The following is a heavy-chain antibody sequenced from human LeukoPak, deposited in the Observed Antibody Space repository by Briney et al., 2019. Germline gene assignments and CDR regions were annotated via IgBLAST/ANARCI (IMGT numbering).Heavy chain of an antibody. Sequence: PGGSLRLSCAASGFTFSSYGMHWVRQAPSKGLEWVAVISYDGSNKYYADSVKGRFTISRDNSKNTLYLQMNSLRAEDTAVYYCAKEGQADYDILTGFDYWGQGTLVTVSS. CDR3: AKEGQADYDILTGFDY. CDR1: GFTFSSYG. D-gene: IGHD3-9*01. CDR2: ISYDGSNK. J-gene: IGHJ4*02. V-gene: IGHV3-30*18.